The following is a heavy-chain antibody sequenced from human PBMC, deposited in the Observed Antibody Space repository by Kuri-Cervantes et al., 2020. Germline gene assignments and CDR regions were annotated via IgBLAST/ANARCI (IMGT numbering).Heavy chain of an antibody. J-gene: IGHJ4*02. CDR1: GFIFSSYS. Sequence: GGSLRLSCAASGFIFSSYSMNWVRQAPGKGLEWVSSITSSSSYIYYADSVKGRFSISRDNAKKSLYLQMNSLRDEDTAVYYCARWCDYGSGSSSDKLGCDYWAQGTLVTVSS. CDR2: ITSSSSYI. V-gene: IGHV3-21*01. D-gene: IGHD3-10*01. CDR3: ARWCDYGSGSSSDKLGCDY.